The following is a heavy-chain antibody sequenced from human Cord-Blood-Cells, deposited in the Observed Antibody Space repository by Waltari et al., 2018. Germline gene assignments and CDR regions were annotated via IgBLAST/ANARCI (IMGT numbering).Heavy chain of an antibody. J-gene: IGHJ4*02. Sequence: QAQLQAPRPGLVKPSETLSLPCTVYGYSISSGYHWGWIRQHPGKGREWIGSIYHSVSTYYYPSLKVRVTISVDTSKNQFSLNLSSRTAADTAVYYCARERVAAAVDYWGQGTLVTVSS. CDR2: IYHSVST. CDR1: GYSISSGYH. CDR3: ARERVAAAVDY. V-gene: IGHV4-38-2*02. D-gene: IGHD6-13*01.